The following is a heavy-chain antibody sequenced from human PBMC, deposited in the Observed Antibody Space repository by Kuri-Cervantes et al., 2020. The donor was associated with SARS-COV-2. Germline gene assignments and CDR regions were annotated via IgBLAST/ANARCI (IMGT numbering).Heavy chain of an antibody. J-gene: IGHJ6*02. CDR2: IYYNGST. CDR3: ARGTPHGGYIYGYTGKYYYCGMDV. Sequence: GSLRLSCTASGCTISSYYWSWIRQPPGKGLEWIGYIYYNGSTNYNPSLKSRVPISADTSKNQFSLKLSSVTAADTAVFYCARGTPHGGYIYGYTGKYYYCGMDVWGQGTTVTVSS. CDR1: GCTISSYY. D-gene: IGHD5-18*01. V-gene: IGHV4-59*12.